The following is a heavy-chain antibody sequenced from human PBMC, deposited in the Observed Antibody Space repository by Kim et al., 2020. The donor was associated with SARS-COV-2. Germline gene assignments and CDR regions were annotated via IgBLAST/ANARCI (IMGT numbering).Heavy chain of an antibody. CDR1: GFTFSSYS. J-gene: IGHJ6*02. V-gene: IGHV3-48*02. CDR2: ISSSSSTI. CDR3: AREFVDSSPNYYDYGMDV. Sequence: GGSLRLSCAASGFTFSSYSMNWVRQAPGKGLEWVSYISSSSSTIYYADSVKGRFTISRDNAKNSLYLQMNSLRDEDTAVYYCAREFVDSSPNYYDYGMDVWGQGTTVTVSS. D-gene: IGHD5-12*01.